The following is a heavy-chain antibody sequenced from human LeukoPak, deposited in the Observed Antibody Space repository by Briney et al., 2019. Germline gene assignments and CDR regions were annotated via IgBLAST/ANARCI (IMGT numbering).Heavy chain of an antibody. CDR2: ISYDGSNK. CDR3: ATSTFIVLMVYAPLNY. D-gene: IGHD2-8*01. Sequence: PGGSLRLSCAASGFTFSSYAMHWVRQAPGKGLEWVAVISYDGSNKYYADSVKGRFTISRDNSKNTLYLQMNSLRAEDTAVYYCATSTFIVLMVYAPLNYWGQGTLVTVSS. CDR1: GFTFSSYA. V-gene: IGHV3-30-3*01. J-gene: IGHJ4*02.